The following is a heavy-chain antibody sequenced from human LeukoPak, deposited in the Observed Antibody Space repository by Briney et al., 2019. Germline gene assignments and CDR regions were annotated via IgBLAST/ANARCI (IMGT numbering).Heavy chain of an antibody. CDR2: IKSKTAGETT. CDR3: TTEPRD. Sequence: GGSLRLSCVASGFTLKNAWMSWVRQAPGKGLEWVGRIKSKTAGETTDYAAAVTGRFTISRDDSRNTLYLQINSLKTEDTGVYYCTTEPRDWGQGTLVTVSS. CDR1: GFTLKNAW. V-gene: IGHV3-15*01. J-gene: IGHJ1*01.